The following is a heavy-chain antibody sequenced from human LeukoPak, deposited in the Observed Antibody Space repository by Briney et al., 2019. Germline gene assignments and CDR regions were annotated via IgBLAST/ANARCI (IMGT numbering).Heavy chain of an antibody. D-gene: IGHD3-22*01. J-gene: IGHJ4*02. CDR1: GFTVSSHY. Sequence: GGSLRLSCAASGFTVSSHYMSWVRQAPGKGLEWVSVIYSGGSTYYADSVKGRFTISRDNSKNTLYLQMNSLRAEDAAVYYCAREGSHYYDSSGYLINPFDYWGQGTLVTVSS. V-gene: IGHV3-53*01. CDR3: AREGSHYYDSSGYLINPFDY. CDR2: IYSGGST.